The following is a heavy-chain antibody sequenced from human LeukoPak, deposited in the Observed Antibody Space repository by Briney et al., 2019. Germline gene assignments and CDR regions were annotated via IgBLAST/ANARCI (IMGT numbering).Heavy chain of an antibody. D-gene: IGHD6-13*01. V-gene: IGHV4-30-4*01. CDR1: GGSISSGDYY. CDR3: ARASQQALDY. Sequence: SETLSLTCTVSGGSISSGDYYWSWIRQPPGKGLEWIGYIYYSGSTYYNPSLKSRVTISVDTSKNQFSLKLSSVTAADTAVYCCARASQQALDYWGQGTLSPSPQ. J-gene: IGHJ4*02. CDR2: IYYSGST.